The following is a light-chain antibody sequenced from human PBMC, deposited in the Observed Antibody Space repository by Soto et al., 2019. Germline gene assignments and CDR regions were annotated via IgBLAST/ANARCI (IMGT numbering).Light chain of an antibody. Sequence: DIQMTQSPSTVSASVGDRVTITCRASQSISSWLAWYQQKPGKAPKLLIYDASTLESGVPSRFSGSGSGTEFTLTISSLQPDDFATYYCQQYDDYPLTFGGGTKVDIK. CDR1: QSISSW. CDR2: DAS. V-gene: IGKV1-5*01. CDR3: QQYDDYPLT. J-gene: IGKJ4*01.